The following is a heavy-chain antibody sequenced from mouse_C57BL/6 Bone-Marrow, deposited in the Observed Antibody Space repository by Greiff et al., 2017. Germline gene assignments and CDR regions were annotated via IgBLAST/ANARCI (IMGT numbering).Heavy chain of an antibody. CDR1: GYSITSGYD. Sequence: EVKLLESGPGMVKPSQSLSLTCTVTGYSITSGYDWHWIRHFPGNKLEWMGYLSYSGSTNYNPSLKSRISITHDTSKNHFFLKLNSVTTEDTATYYCARDNYSYFDYWGQGTTLTVAS. CDR2: LSYSGST. V-gene: IGHV3-1*01. J-gene: IGHJ2*01. CDR3: ARDNYSYFDY. D-gene: IGHD2-12*01.